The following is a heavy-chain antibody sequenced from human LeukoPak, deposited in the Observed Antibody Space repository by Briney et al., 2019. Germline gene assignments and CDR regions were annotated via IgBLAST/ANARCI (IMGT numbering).Heavy chain of an antibody. Sequence: SVKVSCKASGGTFSSYAISWVRQAPGQGLEWVGRIIPILGIANYAQKFQGRVTITADKSTSTAYMELNSLRAEDTAVYYCATERDSSWTFDSWGQGTLVTVSS. V-gene: IGHV1-69*04. CDR2: IIPILGIA. J-gene: IGHJ4*02. CDR3: ATERDSSWTFDS. D-gene: IGHD6-13*01. CDR1: GGTFSSYA.